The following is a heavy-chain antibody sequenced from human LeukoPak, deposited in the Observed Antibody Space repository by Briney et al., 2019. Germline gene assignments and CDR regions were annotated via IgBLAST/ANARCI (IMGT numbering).Heavy chain of an antibody. Sequence: PSQTLSLTCSVSGGSISSGEYYWTWIRQVPGKGLEWIGNIDYSGITNYNPPLKSRVTISRDMSKNQFSLRLGSVTAADTAVYYCARDWVKLELGSLYSYGMDVWGQGTTVTVSS. CDR3: ARDWVKLELGSLYSYGMDV. CDR2: IDYSGIT. J-gene: IGHJ6*02. D-gene: IGHD1-1*01. V-gene: IGHV4-31*03. CDR1: GGSISSGEYY.